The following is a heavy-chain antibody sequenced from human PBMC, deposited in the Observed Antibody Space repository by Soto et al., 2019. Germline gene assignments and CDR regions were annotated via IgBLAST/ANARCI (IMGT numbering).Heavy chain of an antibody. CDR3: AKDMMGRNTVTIFGVVIMAPNWFDP. Sequence: GGSLRLSCAASGFTFSSYAMSWVRQAPGKGLEWVSAISGSGGSTYYADSVKGRFTISRDNSKNTLYLQMNSLRAEDTAVYYCAKDMMGRNTVTIFGVVIMAPNWFDPWGQGTLVTVSS. CDR2: ISGSGGST. J-gene: IGHJ5*02. V-gene: IGHV3-23*01. D-gene: IGHD3-3*01. CDR1: GFTFSSYA.